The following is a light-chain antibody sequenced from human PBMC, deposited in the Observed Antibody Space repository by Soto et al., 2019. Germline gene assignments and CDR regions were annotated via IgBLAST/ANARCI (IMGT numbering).Light chain of an antibody. CDR2: GAF. CDR1: PSVTNY. J-gene: IGKJ5*01. CDR3: QQRNIWPPVT. V-gene: IGKV3-11*01. Sequence: EIVLTQSPATLSLSPGERATLSCRASPSVTNYLAWYQQKPGQAPRLVIYGAFNRATGIPARFSGSGSGTDFTLTISSLGPEDFAVYYCQQRNIWPPVTFGQGTRLEL.